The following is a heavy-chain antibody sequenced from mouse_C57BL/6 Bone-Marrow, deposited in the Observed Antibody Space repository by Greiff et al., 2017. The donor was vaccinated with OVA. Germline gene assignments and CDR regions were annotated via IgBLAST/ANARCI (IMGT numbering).Heavy chain of an antibody. CDR2: IDPETGGN. Sequence: QVQLQQSGAELVRPGASVTLSCKASGYTFTDYEMHWVKQTPVHGLEWIGAIDPETGGNAYNQKFKGKAILTVDKSSSTAYMQLRSLTSEDSAVYYCTRSYSNYGDFYYWGQGTTLTVSS. V-gene: IGHV1-15*01. J-gene: IGHJ2*01. D-gene: IGHD2-5*01. CDR3: TRSYSNYGDFYY. CDR1: GYTFTDYE.